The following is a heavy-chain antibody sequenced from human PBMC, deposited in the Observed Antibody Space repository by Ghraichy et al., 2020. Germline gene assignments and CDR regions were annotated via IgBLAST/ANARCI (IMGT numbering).Heavy chain of an antibody. CDR2: ISGSGGST. V-gene: IGHV3-23*01. CDR3: AKESEWELLPPYYYYGMDV. CDR1: GFTFSSYA. Sequence: LSLTCAASGFTFSSYAMSWVRQAPGKGLEWVSAISGSGGSTYYADSVKGRFTISRDNSKNTLYLQMNSLRAEDTAVYYCAKESEWELLPPYYYYGMDVWGQGTTVTVSS. D-gene: IGHD1-26*01. J-gene: IGHJ6*02.